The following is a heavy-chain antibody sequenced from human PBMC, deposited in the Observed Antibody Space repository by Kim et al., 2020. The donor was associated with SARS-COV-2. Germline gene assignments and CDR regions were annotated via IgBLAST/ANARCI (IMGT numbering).Heavy chain of an antibody. Sequence: GGSLRLSCAASGFTFSSYGMHWVRQAPGKGLEWVAVISYDGSNKYYADSVKGRFTISRDNSKNTLYLQMNSLRAEDTALYYCAKRGGGYYDSSGYYRIDYWGQGTLVTVSS. CDR1: GFTFSSYG. V-gene: IGHV3-30*18. D-gene: IGHD3-22*01. CDR3: AKRGGGYYDSSGYYRIDY. J-gene: IGHJ4*02. CDR2: ISYDGSNK.